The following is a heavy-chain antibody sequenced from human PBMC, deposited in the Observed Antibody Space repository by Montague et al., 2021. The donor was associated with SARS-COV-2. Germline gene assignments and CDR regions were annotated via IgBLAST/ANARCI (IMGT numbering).Heavy chain of an antibody. Sequence: TLSLTCTVSGGSISSGSYSWSWIRQGPGKGLEWIGNIYYSGSAYYSPSLRSRATLSVDTSKNQLSLNLSSVTAADTAVYYCARVDAASGTPYCDYWGQGTLVTVSS. D-gene: IGHD6-13*01. CDR2: IYYSGSA. J-gene: IGHJ4*02. CDR3: ARVDAASGTPYCDY. CDR1: GGSISSGSYS. V-gene: IGHV4-31*03.